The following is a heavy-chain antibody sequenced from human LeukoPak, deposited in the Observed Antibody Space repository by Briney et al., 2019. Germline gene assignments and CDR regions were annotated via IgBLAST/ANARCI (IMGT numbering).Heavy chain of an antibody. V-gene: IGHV3-48*01. CDR1: GFSFSNYS. CDR2: TGFDSETN. CDR3: ARELEERVSGYIYFDY. D-gene: IGHD3-22*01. J-gene: IGHJ4*02. Sequence: GGSLRLSCAASGFSFSNYSINWVRQAPGKGLEWISYTGFDSETNSHADSVKGRITISGDNAKNALNLQLTSLRVEDTAVYYCARELEERVSGYIYFDYWGQGTLVTVSS.